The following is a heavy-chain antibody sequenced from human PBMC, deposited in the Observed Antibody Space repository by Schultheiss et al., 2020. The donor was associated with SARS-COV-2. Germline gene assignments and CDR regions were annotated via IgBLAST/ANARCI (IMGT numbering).Heavy chain of an antibody. CDR1: GFTFSSYG. CDR2: IKQDGSEK. D-gene: IGHD6-19*01. V-gene: IGHV3-7*01. CDR3: ARWWYSSGWYRDEYFQH. Sequence: GGSLRLSCAASGFTFSSYGMHWVRQAPGKGLEWVANIKQDGSEKYYVDSVKGRFTISRDNAKNSLYLQMNSLRAEDTAVYYCARWWYSSGWYRDEYFQHWGQGTLVTVSS. J-gene: IGHJ1*01.